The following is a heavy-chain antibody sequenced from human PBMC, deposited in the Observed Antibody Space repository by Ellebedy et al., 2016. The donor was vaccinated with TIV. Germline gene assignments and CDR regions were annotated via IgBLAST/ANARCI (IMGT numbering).Heavy chain of an antibody. V-gene: IGHV4-59*11. CDR2: SYYIGTT. CDR1: GYFISDGHY. D-gene: IGHD1-26*01. J-gene: IGHJ4*02. CDR3: AGGTYTPYGMDV. Sequence: SETLSLTCTVSGYFISDGHYWNWIRPPPGKGLEWIGYSYYIGTTNYNPSLKSRVTISEDTSKNQFSLRLRSVTAADTAVYYCAGGTYTPYGMDVWGQGTLVTVSS.